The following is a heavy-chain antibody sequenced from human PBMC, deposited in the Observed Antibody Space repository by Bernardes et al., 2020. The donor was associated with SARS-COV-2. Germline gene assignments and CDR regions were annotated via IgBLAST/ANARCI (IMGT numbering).Heavy chain of an antibody. J-gene: IGHJ1*01. Sequence: GGSLRLSCAASGFTFSSYSMNWVRQAPGKGLEWVSSISSSSSYIYYADSVKGRFTISRDNAKNSLYLQMNSLRAEDTAVYYCARDNSGSYFSPGHVYFQHWGQGTLVTVSS. D-gene: IGHD1-26*01. CDR2: ISSSSSYI. CDR1: GFTFSSYS. V-gene: IGHV3-21*01. CDR3: ARDNSGSYFSPGHVYFQH.